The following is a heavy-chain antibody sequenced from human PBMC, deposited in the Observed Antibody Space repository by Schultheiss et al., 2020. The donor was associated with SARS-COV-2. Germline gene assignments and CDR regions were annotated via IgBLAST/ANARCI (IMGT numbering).Heavy chain of an antibody. Sequence: SETLSLTCTVSGGSISSYYWSWIRQPAGKGLEWIGEINHSGSTNYNPSLKSRVTISVDTSKNQFSLKLSSVTAADTAVYYCARIGHSSGLYYFDYWGQGTLVTVSS. V-gene: IGHV4-34*01. J-gene: IGHJ4*02. CDR1: GGSISSYY. CDR3: ARIGHSSGLYYFDY. D-gene: IGHD6-19*01. CDR2: INHSGST.